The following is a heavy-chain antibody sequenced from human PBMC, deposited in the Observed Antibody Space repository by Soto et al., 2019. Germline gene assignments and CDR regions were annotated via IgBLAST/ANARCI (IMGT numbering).Heavy chain of an antibody. D-gene: IGHD3-3*01. CDR1: GFTFSSFY. V-gene: IGHV3-7*01. J-gene: IGHJ4*02. Sequence: EVQLVESGGGLVQPGGSLRLSCAASGFTFSSFYMSWVRQAPGKGLEWVANLNKDGSGKYYVDSVKGRFTISRDNAKNSLYLQMNSLRAEDTAVYHCGRWSSGMDYWGQRTLVTVSS. CDR3: GRWSSGMDY. CDR2: LNKDGSGK.